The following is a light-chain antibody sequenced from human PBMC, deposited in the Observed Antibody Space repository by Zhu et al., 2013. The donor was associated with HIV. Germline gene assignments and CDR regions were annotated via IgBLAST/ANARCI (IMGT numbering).Light chain of an antibody. V-gene: IGKV3-20*01. CDR2: GTS. J-gene: IGKJ5*01. Sequence: EIVLTQSPGTLSLSPGERATLSCRASVRTFQLAWYRQIPGQAPRLLIHGTSHRPTGIPDRFSGSGSGTDFTLTISRLEPEDFAVYFCQQYGSSPFTFGQGTRLEIK. CDR1: VRTFQ. CDR3: QQYGSSPFT.